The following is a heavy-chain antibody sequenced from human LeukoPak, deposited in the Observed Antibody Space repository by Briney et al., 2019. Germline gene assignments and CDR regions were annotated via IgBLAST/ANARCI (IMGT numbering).Heavy chain of an antibody. CDR3: ARRRRYGGNRDAFDI. D-gene: IGHD4-23*01. CDR2: IYPGDSDT. Sequence: GESLKISCKGSGYSFTSYWISWVRQMPGKGLEWMGIIYPGDSDTRYSPSFQGQVTISADKSISTAYLQWSSLKASDTAMYYCARRRRYGGNRDAFDIWGQGTMVTVSS. J-gene: IGHJ3*02. CDR1: GYSFTSYW. V-gene: IGHV5-51*01.